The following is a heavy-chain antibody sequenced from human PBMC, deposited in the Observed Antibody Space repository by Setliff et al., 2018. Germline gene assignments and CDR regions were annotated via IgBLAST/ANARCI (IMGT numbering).Heavy chain of an antibody. CDR1: DFSGGSVYY. V-gene: IGHV4-38-2*02. CDR2: VYYSGTT. Sequence: SETLSLTCTVSDFSGGSVYYWGWIRQSPGKGLEWIASVYYSGTTYYNPSLESRVTMSVDTSKNQFSLNLSSVSAADTAVYYCARTFTGRYFDLWGRGTLVTVSS. CDR3: ARTFTGRYFDL. J-gene: IGHJ2*01.